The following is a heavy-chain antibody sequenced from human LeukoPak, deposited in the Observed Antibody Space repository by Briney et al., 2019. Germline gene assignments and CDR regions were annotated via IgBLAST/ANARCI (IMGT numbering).Heavy chain of an antibody. V-gene: IGHV3-20*04. J-gene: IGHJ4*02. D-gene: IGHD3-10*01. CDR1: GFTFDDYG. CDR2: INWNGGST. CDR3: ARSKNYGSGSPFDY. Sequence: GGSLRLSCAASGFTFDDYGMSWVRQAPGKGLEWVSGINWNGGSTGYADSVKGRFTISRDSAKNSLYLQMNSLRAEDTALYYCARSKNYGSGSPFDYWGQGTLVTVSS.